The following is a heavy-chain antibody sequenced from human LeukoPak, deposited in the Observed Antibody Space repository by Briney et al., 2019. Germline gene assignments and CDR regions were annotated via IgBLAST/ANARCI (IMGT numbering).Heavy chain of an antibody. J-gene: IGHJ4*02. D-gene: IGHD4-17*01. CDR1: GFTFSSYG. CDR2: IWYDGSNK. CDR3: ARGDYGDYISDY. V-gene: IGHV3-33*01. Sequence: GGSLRLSCAASGFTFSSYGMHWVRQAPGKGLEWVAVIWYDGSNKYYADSVKGRFTISRDNSKNTLYLQMNSLRAEDTAVYYCARGDYGDYISDYWGRGTLVTVSS.